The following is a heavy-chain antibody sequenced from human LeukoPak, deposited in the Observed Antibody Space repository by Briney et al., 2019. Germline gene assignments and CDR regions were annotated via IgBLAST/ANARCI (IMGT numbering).Heavy chain of an antibody. D-gene: IGHD1-1*01. CDR2: INHSGST. J-gene: IGHJ6*03. V-gene: IGHV4-34*01. CDR1: GGSFSGYY. CDR3: ARRTGRYYYYYMDV. Sequence: PSETLSLTCAVYGGSFSGYYWSWIRQPPGKGLEWIGEINHSGSTNYNPSLKSRVTISLDTSKNQFSLSLSSVTAADTAVYYCARRTGRYYYYYMDVWGKGTTVTISS.